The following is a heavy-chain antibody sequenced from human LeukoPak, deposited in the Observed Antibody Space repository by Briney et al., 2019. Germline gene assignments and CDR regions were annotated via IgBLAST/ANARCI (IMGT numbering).Heavy chain of an antibody. J-gene: IGHJ4*02. CDR1: GASITNYY. Sequence: SETLSLTCPVSGASITNYYLTWIRQPPGKGLEWIGYIYHSGSTNYNPSLKSRVTISLDTSRNQFSLRLSSVTAADTAVYFCAREYSTSSEGDYFDYWGQGSLVTVSS. D-gene: IGHD6-6*01. CDR3: AREYSTSSEGDYFDY. CDR2: IYHSGST. V-gene: IGHV4-59*01.